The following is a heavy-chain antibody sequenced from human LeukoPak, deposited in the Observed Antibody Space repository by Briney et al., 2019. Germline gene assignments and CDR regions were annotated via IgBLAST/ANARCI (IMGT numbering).Heavy chain of an antibody. D-gene: IGHD3-22*01. CDR3: ARYSSGYYYVVH. V-gene: IGHV5-51*01. CDR2: IYPSDSDT. Sequence: EEPLKISCKGAGCRFTSYWIAGVRQMPGKGREGMGIIYPSDSDTRYSPSFQGQVTISADKSISTAYLQWSSLKASDTAMYYCARYSSGYYYVVHWGQGTLVTVSS. CDR1: GCRFTSYW. J-gene: IGHJ4*01.